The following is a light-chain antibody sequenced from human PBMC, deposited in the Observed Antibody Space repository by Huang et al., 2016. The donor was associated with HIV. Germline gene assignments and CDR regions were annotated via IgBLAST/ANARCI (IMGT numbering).Light chain of an antibody. CDR1: QDISDY. CDR2: ATS. V-gene: IGKV1-16*01. J-gene: IGKJ2*01. CDR3: QQYSDYPRT. Sequence: DIQMTQSPSSLSASVGARVTITCRASQDISDYLAWFQQKPGKAPKSLIFATSTLHSGVPSRFSGSGSGTAFTLTINNLQPEDFATYYCQQYSDYPRTFGQGTKLDIK.